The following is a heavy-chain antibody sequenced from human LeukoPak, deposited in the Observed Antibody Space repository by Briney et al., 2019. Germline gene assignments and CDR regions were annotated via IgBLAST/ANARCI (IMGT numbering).Heavy chain of an antibody. Sequence: SETLSLTCSVSGNSISSGHYWGWIRQTPGKGLECIGSIYLSGTTYYNPSLKSRVTISVDTSKNQFSLKLSSVTAADTAVYFCARIFILSGFSSYFDHWGQGTLVTVSS. CDR3: ARIFILSGFSSYFDH. V-gene: IGHV4-38-2*02. CDR2: IYLSGTT. CDR1: GNSISSGHY. D-gene: IGHD3-9*01. J-gene: IGHJ4*02.